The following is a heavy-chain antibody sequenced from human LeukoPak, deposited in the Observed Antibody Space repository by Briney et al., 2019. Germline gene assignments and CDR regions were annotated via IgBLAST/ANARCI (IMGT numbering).Heavy chain of an antibody. Sequence: GVSLRLSYAASGFTFSSYWISCVREARGKGREVVANIKQDGSEKYYVDSVKGRFTISRDNAKNSLYLQMNSLRAEDTAVYYCARVDSGSGWYDWFDPWGQGTLVTVSS. CDR2: IKQDGSEK. CDR1: GFTFSSYW. D-gene: IGHD6-19*01. CDR3: ARVDSGSGWYDWFDP. V-gene: IGHV3-7*01. J-gene: IGHJ5*02.